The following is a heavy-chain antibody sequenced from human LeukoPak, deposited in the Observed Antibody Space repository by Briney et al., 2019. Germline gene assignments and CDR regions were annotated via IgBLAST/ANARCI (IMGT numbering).Heavy chain of an antibody. CDR2: IYGGGDT. CDR3: AKAYSSSLRYSSGWDRGY. D-gene: IGHD6-19*01. V-gene: IGHV3-53*01. CDR1: GFTVPDNY. Sequence: TGGSLRLSCAASGFTVPDNYMNWVRQSSGKGLEWVSVIYGGGDTNYADSVKGRFIISRDTSKNTVYLQMNSLGAEDTAVYYCAKAYSSSLRYSSGWDRGYWGQGTLVTVSS. J-gene: IGHJ4*02.